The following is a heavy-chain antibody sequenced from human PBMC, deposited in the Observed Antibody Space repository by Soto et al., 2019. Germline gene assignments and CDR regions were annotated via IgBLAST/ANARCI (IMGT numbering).Heavy chain of an antibody. CDR1: GGSISSGGYY. J-gene: IGHJ4*02. D-gene: IGHD7-27*01. CDR3: ARDSPGHYFDS. CDR2: VHFSGST. V-gene: IGHV4-31*01. Sequence: SETLSLTCTVSGGSISSGGYYLTWLRQRPGKGLEWIGYVHFSGSTYYHPSLKSLLTISVDTSKSQFSLKLSSMTAADTAVYYCARDSPGHYFDSWGQGTLVTVSS.